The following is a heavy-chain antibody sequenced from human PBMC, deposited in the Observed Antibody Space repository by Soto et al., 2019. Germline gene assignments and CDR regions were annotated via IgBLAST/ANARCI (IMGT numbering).Heavy chain of an antibody. Sequence: EVQLVESGGGLVKPGGSLRLSCAASGFTFSSYSMNWVRQAPGKGLEWVSSISSSSSYIYYADSVKGRFTISRDNAKNSLYLQMNSLRAEDTAVYYCARDGRLNYYGMDVWGQGTTVTVSS. V-gene: IGHV3-21*01. CDR2: ISSSSSYI. CDR3: ARDGRLNYYGMDV. J-gene: IGHJ6*02. CDR1: GFTFSSYS.